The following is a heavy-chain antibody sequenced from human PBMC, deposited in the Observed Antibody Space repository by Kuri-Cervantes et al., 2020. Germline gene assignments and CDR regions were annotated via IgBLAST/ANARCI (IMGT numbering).Heavy chain of an antibody. D-gene: IGHD3-10*01. CDR3: ARFGSGSYFEPLDY. V-gene: IGHV3-48*02. J-gene: IGHJ4*02. CDR2: ISSDSSTI. CDR1: GFTFSGYS. Sequence: LSLTCAASGFTFSGYSMNWVRQAPGKGLEWLSYISSDSSTIYYADSVKGRFTISRDNAMNSLYLQMNSLRDEDTAVYYCARFGSGSYFEPLDYWGQGTLVTVSS.